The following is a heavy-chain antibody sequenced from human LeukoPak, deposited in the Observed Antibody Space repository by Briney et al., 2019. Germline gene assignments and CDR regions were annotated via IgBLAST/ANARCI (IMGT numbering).Heavy chain of an antibody. D-gene: IGHD3-10*01. CDR3: ARERSMVRGVSWFDP. Sequence: ASVKVSCKASGYTFTGYYMHWVRQAPGQGLEWMRWINPNSGGTNYAQKFQGRVTMTRDTSISTAYMELSRLRSDDTAVYYCARERSMVRGVSWFDPWGQGTLVTVSS. J-gene: IGHJ5*02. V-gene: IGHV1-2*02. CDR2: INPNSGGT. CDR1: GYTFTGYY.